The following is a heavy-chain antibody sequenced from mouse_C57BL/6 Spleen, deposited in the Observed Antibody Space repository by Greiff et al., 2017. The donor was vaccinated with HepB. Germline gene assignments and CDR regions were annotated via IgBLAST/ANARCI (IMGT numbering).Heavy chain of an antibody. Sequence: QVQLQQPGAELVKPGASVKLSCKASGYTFTSYWMPWVKQRPGQGLEWIGEIDPSDSYTNYNQKFKGKATLTVDTASSTAYMQLSSLTSEDSAVYYCARSLYYGSSYGFDVWGTGTTVTVSS. J-gene: IGHJ1*03. D-gene: IGHD1-1*01. CDR1: GYTFTSYW. V-gene: IGHV1-50*01. CDR3: ARSLYYGSSYGFDV. CDR2: IDPSDSYT.